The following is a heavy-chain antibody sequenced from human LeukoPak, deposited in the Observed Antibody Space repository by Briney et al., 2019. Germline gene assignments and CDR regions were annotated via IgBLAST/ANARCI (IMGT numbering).Heavy chain of an antibody. J-gene: IGHJ4*02. CDR2: INPNSGGT. CDR3: ARDFERPDY. V-gene: IGHV1-2*06. Sequence: ASVKVSCKASGYTFTDYYIHWVRQTPGQGLEWMGRINPNSGGTNYAQKFQGRVTMTRDTSISTAYMELRRLRSDDTAVYYCARDFERPDYWGQGTLVTVSS. CDR1: GYTFTDYY.